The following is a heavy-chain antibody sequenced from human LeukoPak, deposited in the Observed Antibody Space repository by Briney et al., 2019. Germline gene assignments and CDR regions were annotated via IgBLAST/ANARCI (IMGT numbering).Heavy chain of an antibody. D-gene: IGHD4-11*01. CDR1: GDSMTRGGYY. Sequence: SQTLSLTCTVSGDSMTRGGYYWSWVRQHPGKGLEWIGFTYHSGTTFYNPSLEGRAAISVDTSQNQFSLKLTSVTAADTAVYYCARAVDYRNYFDYWGQGTLVTVSS. CDR2: TYHSGTT. J-gene: IGHJ4*02. CDR3: ARAVDYRNYFDY. V-gene: IGHV4-31*03.